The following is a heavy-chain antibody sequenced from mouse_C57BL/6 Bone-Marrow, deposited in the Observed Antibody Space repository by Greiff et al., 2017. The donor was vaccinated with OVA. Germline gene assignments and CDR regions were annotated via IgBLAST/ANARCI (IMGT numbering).Heavy chain of an antibody. CDR1: GFTFSDYG. Sequence: EVMLVESGGGLVKPGGSLKLSCAASGFTFSDYGMHWVRQAPEKGLEWVAYISSGSSTIYYADTVKGRFTISRDNAKNTLFLQMTSLRSEATAMYYCARVERQLRYFDVWGTGTTVTVSS. V-gene: IGHV5-17*01. CDR3: ARVERQLRYFDV. CDR2: ISSGSSTI. D-gene: IGHD1-1*01. J-gene: IGHJ1*03.